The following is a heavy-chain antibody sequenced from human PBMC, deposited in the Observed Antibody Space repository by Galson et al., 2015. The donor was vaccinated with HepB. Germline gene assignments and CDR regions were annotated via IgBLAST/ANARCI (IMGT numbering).Heavy chain of an antibody. V-gene: IGHV3-74*01. J-gene: IGHJ4*02. CDR2: ISPDGRP. CDR1: GFNLSESW. D-gene: IGHD3-10*01. Sequence: SLRLSCAAAGFNLSESWMHWVRQVPTKGLVWVARISPDGRPGYAASVKGRFTLSRDYGKSTLDLQLTSLREDDAGMYYCARDIIGVVKAAPPSLDLWGQGTQVTVS. CDR3: ARDIIGVVKAAPPSLDL.